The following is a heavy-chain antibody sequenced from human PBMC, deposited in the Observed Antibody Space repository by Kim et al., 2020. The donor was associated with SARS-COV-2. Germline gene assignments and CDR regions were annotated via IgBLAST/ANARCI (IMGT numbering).Heavy chain of an antibody. Sequence: SETLSLTCTVSGGSISSGGYYWSWIRQHPGKGLEWIGYIYYSGSSYYNPSLKSRVTISVDTSKNQFSLKLSSVTAADTAVYYCARVRGYYGSGTPDYWGQGTLVTVSS. V-gene: IGHV4-31*03. CDR3: ARVRGYYGSGTPDY. J-gene: IGHJ4*02. CDR2: IYYSGSS. CDR1: GGSISSGGYY. D-gene: IGHD3-10*01.